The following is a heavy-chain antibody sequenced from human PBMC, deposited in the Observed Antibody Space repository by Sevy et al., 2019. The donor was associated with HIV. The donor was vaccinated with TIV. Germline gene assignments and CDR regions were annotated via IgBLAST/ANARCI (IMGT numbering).Heavy chain of an antibody. D-gene: IGHD5-12*01. V-gene: IGHV4-39*01. CDR1: GGSISSSSYY. CDR3: ARGLLRWLQPDY. Sequence: SETLSLTCTVSGGSISSSSYYWGWIRQPPGKGLEWNGSIYYSGSTYYNPSLKSRVTISVDTSKNQFSLKLGSVTAADTAVYYCARGLLRWLQPDYWGQGTLVTVSS. J-gene: IGHJ4*02. CDR2: IYYSGST.